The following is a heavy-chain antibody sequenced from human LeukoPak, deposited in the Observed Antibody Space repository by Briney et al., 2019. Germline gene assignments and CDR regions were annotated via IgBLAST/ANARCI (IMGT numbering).Heavy chain of an antibody. CDR1: GSSISSGSYY. J-gene: IGHJ4*02. Sequence: PSETLSLTCTVSGSSISSGSYYWSWVRQPAGKGLEWIGRIYTSGSTNYNPSLKSRVTISVDTSKNQFSLKLSSVTAADTAVYYCARDTLNYYGSGSYRAHFNYWGQGTLVTVSS. D-gene: IGHD3-10*01. CDR2: IYTSGST. CDR3: ARDTLNYYGSGSYRAHFNY. V-gene: IGHV4-61*02.